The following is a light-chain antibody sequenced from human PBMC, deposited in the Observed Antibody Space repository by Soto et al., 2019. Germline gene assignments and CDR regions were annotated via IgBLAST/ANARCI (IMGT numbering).Light chain of an antibody. J-gene: IGKJ1*01. CDR3: QKYGSSTT. CDR1: QSVSSSY. CDR2: GAS. V-gene: IGKV3-20*01. Sequence: EIVLTQSPGTLSLSPGERATLSCRASQSVSSSYLAWYQQKPGQAPMLLIYGASSRATGIPDRFSGSGSETDFTLTISRLEPEDFAVYSYQKYGSSTTFGQGTKVAIK.